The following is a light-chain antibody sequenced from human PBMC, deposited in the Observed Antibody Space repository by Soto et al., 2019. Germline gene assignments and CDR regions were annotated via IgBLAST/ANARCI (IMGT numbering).Light chain of an antibody. Sequence: DIQMTQSPSTLSASVGDRVTITCRASQSISDSLAWYQQKPGKAPKLLIFDASTLESGVPSRFSGSGSGTDFTLTISSLQPDDFATYYCQQYSDSSGAFGQGTKVDIK. J-gene: IGKJ1*01. V-gene: IGKV1-5*01. CDR3: QQYSDSSGA. CDR1: QSISDS. CDR2: DAS.